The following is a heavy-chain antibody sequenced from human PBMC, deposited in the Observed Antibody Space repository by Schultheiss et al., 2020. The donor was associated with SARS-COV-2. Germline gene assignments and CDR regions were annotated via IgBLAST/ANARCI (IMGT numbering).Heavy chain of an antibody. V-gene: IGHV3-21*06. CDR2: ISSSSSYI. J-gene: IGHJ4*02. D-gene: IGHD6-19*01. CDR3: ARDPRIAVAGTLDY. Sequence: GGSLRLSCAASGFTVSSNYMSWVRQAPGKGLEWVSSISSSSSYIYYADSVKGRFTISRDNAKNSLYLQLNSLRDEDTAVYYCARDPRIAVAGTLDYWGQGTLVTVSS. CDR1: GFTVSSNY.